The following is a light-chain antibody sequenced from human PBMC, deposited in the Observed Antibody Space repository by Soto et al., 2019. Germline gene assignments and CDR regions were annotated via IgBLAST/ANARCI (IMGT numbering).Light chain of an antibody. J-gene: IGKJ2*01. CDR1: QSVVSS. V-gene: IGKV3-15*01. CDR2: AAS. Sequence: EILMTQSPATLSVSPGESATLSCRASQSVVSSLAWYQQKPGQTPRLLIYAASTRATGIPARFSGSGSGTEFILTIRSMQSQDFAIYYCQQYNYWPRTFGQGTKVDI. CDR3: QQYNYWPRT.